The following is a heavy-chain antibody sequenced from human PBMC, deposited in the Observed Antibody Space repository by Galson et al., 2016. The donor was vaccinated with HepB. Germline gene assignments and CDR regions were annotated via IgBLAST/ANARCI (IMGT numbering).Heavy chain of an antibody. CDR2: LYHSGST. D-gene: IGHD3-16*01. CDR3: ARDVSAFDY. Sequence: SETLSLTCTVSGVSISSYSCSWIRQPPGKGLEWIGSLYHSGSTNYNPSLKSRVTISLDTSKKQCSLELRSVTAADTAVYYCARDVSAFDYWGQGSLVIVSS. V-gene: IGHV4-59*01. J-gene: IGHJ4*02. CDR1: GVSISSYS.